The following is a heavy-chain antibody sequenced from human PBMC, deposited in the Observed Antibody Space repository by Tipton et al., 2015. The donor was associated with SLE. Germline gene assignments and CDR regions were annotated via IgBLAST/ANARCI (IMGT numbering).Heavy chain of an antibody. D-gene: IGHD6-13*01. V-gene: IGHV4-30-4*08. CDR3: ARGRSSWIQFDY. CDR2: IYDGGKT. CDR1: GGSISSADYY. Sequence: TLSLTCTVSGGSISSADYYWSWIRQPAGKGLEWIGYIYDGGKTYYDPSLNSRLTMSVDTPKNQFSLTLNSVTAADTAVYYCARGRSSWIQFDYWGQGTLVTVSS. J-gene: IGHJ4*02.